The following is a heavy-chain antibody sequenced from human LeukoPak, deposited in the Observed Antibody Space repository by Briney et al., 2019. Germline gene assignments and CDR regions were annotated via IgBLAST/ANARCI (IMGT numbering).Heavy chain of an antibody. D-gene: IGHD2/OR15-2a*01. CDR3: ARVGPYNRQYWFDP. Sequence: GASVKVSCKASGYTFTGYYMHWVRQAPGQGLEWMGWINPNSGGTNYAQKFQGRVTMTRDTSISTAYMELSRLRSDDTAVYYCARVGPYNRQYWFDPWGQGTLVTVSS. J-gene: IGHJ5*02. V-gene: IGHV1-2*02. CDR1: GYTFTGYY. CDR2: INPNSGGT.